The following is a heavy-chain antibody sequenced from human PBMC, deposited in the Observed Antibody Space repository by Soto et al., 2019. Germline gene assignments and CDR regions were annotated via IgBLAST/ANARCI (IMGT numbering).Heavy chain of an antibody. CDR1: GFTFSTYS. Sequence: EVQLVESGGGLVKPGGSLRLSCAASGFTFSTYSMKWVRQAPGKGLEWVSFISSSSSYMNYADSVKGRFTISRDNAKNSLYLHMNSLRAEDTAVYYCARDHYGSGNYYFDYWGQGTLVTVSS. D-gene: IGHD3-10*01. J-gene: IGHJ4*02. CDR2: ISSSSSYM. V-gene: IGHV3-21*01. CDR3: ARDHYGSGNYYFDY.